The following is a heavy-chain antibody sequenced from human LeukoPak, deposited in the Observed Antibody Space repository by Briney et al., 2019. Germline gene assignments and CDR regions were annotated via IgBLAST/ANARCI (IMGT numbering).Heavy chain of an antibody. J-gene: IGHJ4*02. D-gene: IGHD7-27*01. Sequence: ASVKVSCTASGYTFTSYDINWVRQATGQGPEWMGWMSPNSGNTGYAQKFQGRVTMTRSTSMSTAYVELSSLRSEDTAVYYCARGPPNWGYDYWGQGTLVTVSS. CDR3: ARGPPNWGYDY. CDR2: MSPNSGNT. CDR1: GYTFTSYD. V-gene: IGHV1-8*01.